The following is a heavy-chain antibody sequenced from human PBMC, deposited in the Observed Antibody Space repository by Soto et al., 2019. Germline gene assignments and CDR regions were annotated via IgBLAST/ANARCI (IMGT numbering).Heavy chain of an antibody. V-gene: IGHV4-31*03. CDR2: IYYSGST. D-gene: IGHD2-8*01. CDR3: ARATRYCTNGVCSPGEWFDP. Sequence: SETLSLTCTVSGGSISSGGYYWSWIRQHPGKGLEWIGYIYYSGSTYYNPSLKSRVTISVDTSKNQFSLKLSSVTAADTAAYYCARATRYCTNGVCSPGEWFDPWGQGTLVTVSS. J-gene: IGHJ5*02. CDR1: GGSISSGGYY.